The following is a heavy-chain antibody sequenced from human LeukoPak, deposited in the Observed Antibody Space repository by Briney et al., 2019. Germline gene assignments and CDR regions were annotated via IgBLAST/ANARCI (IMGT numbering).Heavy chain of an antibody. CDR3: ARNGAVAAYTYYYGMDV. D-gene: IGHD6-19*01. Sequence: PSGTLSLTCGVSGGSITNTNYWTWVRQPPGKGLEWIGEVNLQGSTNYNPSLMGRVAISVDKSENHISLQLTSVTAADTAVYYCARNGAVAAYTYYYGMDVWGQGTTVTVPS. CDR2: VNLQGST. V-gene: IGHV4-4*02. CDR1: GGSITNTNY. J-gene: IGHJ6*02.